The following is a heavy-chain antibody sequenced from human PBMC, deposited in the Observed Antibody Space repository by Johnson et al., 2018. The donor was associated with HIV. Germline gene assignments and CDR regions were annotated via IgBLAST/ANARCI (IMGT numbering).Heavy chain of an antibody. CDR1: GFTFSSYA. CDR2: ISYDGSNK. J-gene: IGHJ3*02. D-gene: IGHD3-22*01. Sequence: VQLVESGGGLVQPGGSLRLSCAASGFTFSSYAMHWVRQAPGKGLEWVAVISYDGSNKYYADSVKGRFTISRDNSKNTLYLQMNSLRAEDTAVYYCARAGANYYYDSSGGDCWDAFDIWGQGTMVTVSS. CDR3: ARAGANYYYDSSGGDCWDAFDI. V-gene: IGHV3-30-3*01.